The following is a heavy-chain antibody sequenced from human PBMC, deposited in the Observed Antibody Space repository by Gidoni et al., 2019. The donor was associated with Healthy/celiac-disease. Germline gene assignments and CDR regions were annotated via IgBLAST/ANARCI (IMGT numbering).Heavy chain of an antibody. CDR2: ISYDGSNK. CDR1: GFTFSSYA. V-gene: IGHV3-30*01. CDR3: ATPRPIVVY. Sequence: QVQLVESGGGVVQPGRSLRLSCEASGFTFSSYAMHWVRQAPGKGLEWVAVISYDGSNKYYADSVKGRFTISRDNSKNTLYLQMNSLRAEDTAVYYCATPRPIVVYWGQGTLVTVSS. D-gene: IGHD3-22*01. J-gene: IGHJ4*02.